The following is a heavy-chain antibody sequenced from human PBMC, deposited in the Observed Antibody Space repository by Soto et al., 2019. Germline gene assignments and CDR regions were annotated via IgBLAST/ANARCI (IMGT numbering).Heavy chain of an antibody. V-gene: IGHV1-18*01. J-gene: IGHJ4*02. Sequence: QVQLVQSGAEVKKPGASVKVSCKASGYTFASYAISWMRQAPGQGLEWMGWISAYNGNTNYAQKLQGRVTMTTDTSTSTADMELRSLRSDDTAFYYCARDPPPPDYWWQGPLVTVSS. CDR2: ISAYNGNT. CDR1: GYTFASYA. CDR3: ARDPPPPDY.